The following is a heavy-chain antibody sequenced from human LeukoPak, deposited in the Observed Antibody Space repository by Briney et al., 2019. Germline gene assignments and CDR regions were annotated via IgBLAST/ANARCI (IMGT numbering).Heavy chain of an antibody. CDR3: ARVCSSGWYNGRPNDAFDI. Sequence: GGSLRLSCAASGFTFDDYGRSWVRQAPGKGLEWVSGINWNGGSTGYADSVKGRFTISRDNAKNSLYLQMNSLRAEDTALYYCARVCSSGWYNGRPNDAFDIWGQGTMVTVPS. CDR1: GFTFDDYG. J-gene: IGHJ3*02. D-gene: IGHD6-19*01. CDR2: INWNGGST. V-gene: IGHV3-20*04.